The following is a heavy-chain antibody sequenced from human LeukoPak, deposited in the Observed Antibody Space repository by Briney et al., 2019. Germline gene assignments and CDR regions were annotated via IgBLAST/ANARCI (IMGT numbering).Heavy chain of an antibody. CDR1: GFAFSSYW. V-gene: IGHV3-7*03. CDR2: IKQDGSEK. D-gene: IGHD6-13*01. CDR3: ARVKRAKIAAAGIDY. J-gene: IGHJ4*02. Sequence: GGSLRLSCAASGFAFSSYWMSWVRQPPGKGLEWVANIKQDGSEKYYVDSVKGRFTISRDNSKNTLYLQMNSLRAEDTAVYYCARVKRAKIAAAGIDYWGQGTLVTVSS.